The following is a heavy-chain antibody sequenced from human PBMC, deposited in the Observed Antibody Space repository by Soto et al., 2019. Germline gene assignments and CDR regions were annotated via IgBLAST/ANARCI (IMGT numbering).Heavy chain of an antibody. CDR2: ISDDGVSK. J-gene: IGHJ4*02. CDR3: ARAYYFGSGTSYTLYY. V-gene: IGHV3-30*03. Sequence: GGSLRLSCAASGFTFSNYGMHWVRQAPGKGLEWVAVISDDGVSKYYADSVQGRFTISRDNSESAVFLQMNSLRPDDTALYFCARAYYFGSGTSYTLYYWGQGTQVTSP. D-gene: IGHD3-10*01. CDR1: GFTFSNYG.